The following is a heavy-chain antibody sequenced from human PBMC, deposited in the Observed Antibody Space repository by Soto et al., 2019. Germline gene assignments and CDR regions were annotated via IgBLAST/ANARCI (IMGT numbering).Heavy chain of an antibody. CDR1: GGSISSGGYS. CDR3: ARVPDR. Sequence: SETLSLTCAVSGGSISSGGYSWSWIRQPPGQGLEWIGYIYDSGSTYYNPSLKSRVTISVDRSKNQFSLKLSSVTAADTAVYYCARVPDRWGQGTLVTVSS. CDR2: IYDSGST. D-gene: IGHD2-2*01. J-gene: IGHJ5*02. V-gene: IGHV4-30-2*01.